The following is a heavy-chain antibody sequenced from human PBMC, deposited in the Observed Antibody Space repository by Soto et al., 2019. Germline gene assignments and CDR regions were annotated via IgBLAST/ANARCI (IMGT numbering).Heavy chain of an antibody. Sequence: QVELMQSGAEVKKPGASVKVSCKASGYTFTSYGISWVRQSPGQGLEWMGGTSAYNGNTIYAQKLQGRVTMTTDPATSTDYMELRSLRSDDTAVYYCASEGVRGYGPPGIRDYYYYGMDVWGQGTTVTVSS. D-gene: IGHD3-10*01. CDR2: TSAYNGNT. CDR3: ASEGVRGYGPPGIRDYYYYGMDV. J-gene: IGHJ6*02. V-gene: IGHV1-18*04. CDR1: GYTFTSYG.